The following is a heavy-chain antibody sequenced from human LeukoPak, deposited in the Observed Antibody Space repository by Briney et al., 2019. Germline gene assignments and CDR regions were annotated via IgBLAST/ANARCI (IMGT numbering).Heavy chain of an antibody. J-gene: IGHJ4*02. D-gene: IGHD3-22*01. CDR1: GGSFSGYY. CDR3: ARSPPYYYDSSGKTEGVDY. Sequence: PSETLSLTCAVYGGSFSGYYWSWLRQPPGKGLEWIGEINHSGSTNYNPSLKSRFTISVDTSKNQFSLKLSSVTAADTAVYYCARSPPYYYDSSGKTEGVDYWGQGTLVTVSS. V-gene: IGHV4-34*01. CDR2: INHSGST.